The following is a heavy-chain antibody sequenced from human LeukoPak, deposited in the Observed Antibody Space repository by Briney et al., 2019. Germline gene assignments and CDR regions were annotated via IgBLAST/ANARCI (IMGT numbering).Heavy chain of an antibody. CDR2: INPNSGGT. J-gene: IGHJ4*02. Sequence: GASVKVSCKASGYTFTGYYMHGVRQAPGQGLEWMGWINPNSGGTNYAQKFQGRVTMTRDTSISTAYMELSRLRSDDTAVYYCARAYCSSTSCYTAGYWGQGTLVTVSS. CDR3: ARAYCSSTSCYTAGY. CDR1: GYTFTGYY. D-gene: IGHD2-2*02. V-gene: IGHV1-2*02.